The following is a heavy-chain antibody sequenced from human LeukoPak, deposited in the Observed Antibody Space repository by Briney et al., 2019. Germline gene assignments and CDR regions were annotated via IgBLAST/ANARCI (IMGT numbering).Heavy chain of an antibody. V-gene: IGHV3-74*01. CDR2: INSDGSST. CDR1: GFTFSSYW. D-gene: IGHD5-12*01. CDR3: ARTRLDYGMDV. Sequence: GGSLRLSCAASGFTFSSYWMHWVRQAPGRGLVWVSRINSDGSSTSYADSVKGRFTISRDNAKNTLYLQMNSLRAEDTAVYYCARTRLDYGMDVWGQGTTVTVSS. J-gene: IGHJ6*02.